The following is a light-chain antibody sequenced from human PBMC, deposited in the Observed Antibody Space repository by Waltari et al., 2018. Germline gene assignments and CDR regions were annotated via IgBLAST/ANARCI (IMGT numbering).Light chain of an antibody. J-gene: IGKJ1*01. CDR3: QQYDAIPRT. V-gene: IGKV4-1*01. Sequence: DIVMTQSPDSLAVSLGERATINCKSSQSVLYSSNNKNYLAWYQQRPGQPPKLLIYWASPRGAGVPERFGGSGSGTDFARAISSLLTEDVAVYYCQQYDAIPRTFGQGTKVEIK. CDR2: WAS. CDR1: QSVLYSSNNKNY.